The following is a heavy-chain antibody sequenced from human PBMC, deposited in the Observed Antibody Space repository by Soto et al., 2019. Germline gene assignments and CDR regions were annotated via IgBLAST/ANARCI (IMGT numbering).Heavy chain of an antibody. Sequence: GESLKISCKGSRYSFTSFSISWVRQMPGEGPEWRGRIDPSDSYTNYSPSFQGHVTISADKSISTAYLQWSSLKASDTAMYYCARHKGFYYGSGSQWRYYYYYGMDVWGQGTTVTVSS. D-gene: IGHD3-10*01. J-gene: IGHJ6*02. CDR3: ARHKGFYYGSGSQWRYYYYYGMDV. CDR2: IDPSDSYT. V-gene: IGHV5-10-1*01. CDR1: RYSFTSFS.